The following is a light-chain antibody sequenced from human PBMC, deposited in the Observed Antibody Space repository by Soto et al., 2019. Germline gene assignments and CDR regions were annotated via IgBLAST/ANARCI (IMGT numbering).Light chain of an antibody. CDR2: GAS. J-gene: IGKJ1*01. Sequence: EIVLTQSPGTLSLSPGERATLSCGASQSVSSNYLAWYQQKPGQTPRLLIYGASSRATGIPDRFTGSGSGTDFTLTISRLEPEDFAVYYCQQLGSSPRTFGQGTKVEIK. CDR1: QSVSSNY. V-gene: IGKV3-20*01. CDR3: QQLGSSPRT.